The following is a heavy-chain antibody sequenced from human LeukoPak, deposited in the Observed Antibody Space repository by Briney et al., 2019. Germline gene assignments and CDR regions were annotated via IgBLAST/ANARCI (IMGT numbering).Heavy chain of an antibody. Sequence: GGSLRLSCAASGFTFSSYSMSWVRQAPGKGLEWMAYIKEDGNENYYVDSVKGRFTISRDNAESSLYLQMNSLRAEDTALYYCARGRYTPGPWGQGTLVTVSS. V-gene: IGHV3-7*01. CDR3: ARGRYTPGP. J-gene: IGHJ5*02. CDR1: GFTFSSYS. D-gene: IGHD1-1*01. CDR2: IKEDGNEN.